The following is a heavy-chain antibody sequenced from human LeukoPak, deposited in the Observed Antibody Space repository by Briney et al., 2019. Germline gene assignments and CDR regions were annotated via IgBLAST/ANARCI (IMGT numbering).Heavy chain of an antibody. Sequence: SETLSLTCAVSGYSISSGYYWGWVRQPPGKGLEWIGSINHSGSTYYNPSLKSRVTISIDTSKNQFSLNLSSVTAADTAVYYCSRGGNFAFWGQGTLVTVSS. CDR3: SRGGNFAF. CDR1: GYSISSGYY. V-gene: IGHV4-38-2*01. J-gene: IGHJ4*02. CDR2: INHSGST.